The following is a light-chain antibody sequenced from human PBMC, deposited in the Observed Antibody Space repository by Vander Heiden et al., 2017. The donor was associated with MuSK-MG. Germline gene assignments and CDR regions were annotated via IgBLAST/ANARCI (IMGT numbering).Light chain of an antibody. V-gene: IGLV2-14*03. Sequence: SAMPQPASVSGSPGQSITISCTGTSSDVGGYNYVSWYQQNTGNAPKLMIYDVSNRPAGVANRFSGSKSGNTASLTISGRQAEDEADYYCSSYTSSSTLVFGGGTKLTVL. CDR2: DVS. CDR3: SSYTSSSTLV. CDR1: SSDVGGYNY. J-gene: IGLJ2*01.